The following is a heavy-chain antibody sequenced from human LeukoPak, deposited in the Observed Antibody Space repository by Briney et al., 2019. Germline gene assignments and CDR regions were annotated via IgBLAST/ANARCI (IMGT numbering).Heavy chain of an antibody. CDR3: ARDRGSSWYAKGGDFDY. D-gene: IGHD6-13*01. Sequence: GGSLRLSCAASGFTFSSYWMHWVRQAPGKGLVWVSRINSDGSSTSYADSVKGRFTSSRDNAKNTLYLQMNSLRAEDTAVYYCARDRGSSWYAKGGDFDYWGQGTLVTVSS. V-gene: IGHV3-74*01. CDR2: INSDGSST. CDR1: GFTFSSYW. J-gene: IGHJ4*02.